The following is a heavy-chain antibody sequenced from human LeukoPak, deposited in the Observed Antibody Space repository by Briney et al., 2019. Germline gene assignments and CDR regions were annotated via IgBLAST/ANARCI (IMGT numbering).Heavy chain of an antibody. Sequence: GSLRLSCAASGFTFSSHAMSWVRQAPEKGPEWVSAFSDSGDGSYYAESVKGRFIISRDDSRNTLYLQMNSLRAEDSAVYYCARDSPVLTLWGQGTLVTVSS. CDR3: ARDSPVLTL. D-gene: IGHD4/OR15-4a*01. V-gene: IGHV3-23*01. J-gene: IGHJ4*02. CDR1: GFTFSSHA. CDR2: FSDSGDGS.